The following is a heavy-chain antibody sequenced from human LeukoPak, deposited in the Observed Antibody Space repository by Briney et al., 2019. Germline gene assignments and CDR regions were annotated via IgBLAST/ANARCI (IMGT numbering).Heavy chain of an antibody. CDR2: IRCDGGNK. V-gene: IGHV3-30*02. CDR1: GFTFSSYG. J-gene: IGHJ4*02. CDR3: AKGRLQIDY. D-gene: IGHD4-11*01. Sequence: PGGSLRLSCAASGFTFSSYGMHWVRQAPGKGLEWVAFIRCDGGNKYYADSVKGRFTISRDNSKNTLYLQMNSLRAEDTAVYYCAKGRLQIDYWGQGTLVTVSS.